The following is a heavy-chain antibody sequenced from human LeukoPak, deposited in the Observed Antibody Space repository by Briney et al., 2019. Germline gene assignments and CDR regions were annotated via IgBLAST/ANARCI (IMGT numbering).Heavy chain of an antibody. CDR1: GYTFTSYY. CDR3: ARDQNGDYAFDY. CDR2: INPSGGST. D-gene: IGHD4-17*01. V-gene: IGHV1-46*01. Sequence: ASVKVSCKASGYTFTSYYMHWVRQAPGQGLEWMGIINPSGGSTSYAQKFQGRVTMTRDTSTSTVYMELSSLRSEDTAAYYCARDQNGDYAFDYWGQGTLVTVSS. J-gene: IGHJ4*02.